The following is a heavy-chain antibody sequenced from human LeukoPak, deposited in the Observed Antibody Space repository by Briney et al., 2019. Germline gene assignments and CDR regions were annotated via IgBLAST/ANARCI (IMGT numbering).Heavy chain of an antibody. CDR1: GGSFSGYY. CDR3: ARDIGGGSSDS. CDR2: INHSGST. Sequence: TSETLSLTCAVYGGSFSGYYWSWIRQPPGKGLEWIGEINHSGSTNYNPSLKSRVTISVDTSKNQFSLKLSSLTAADTAIYYCARDIGGGSSDSWGQGTLVTVSS. D-gene: IGHD2-15*01. J-gene: IGHJ4*02. V-gene: IGHV4-34*01.